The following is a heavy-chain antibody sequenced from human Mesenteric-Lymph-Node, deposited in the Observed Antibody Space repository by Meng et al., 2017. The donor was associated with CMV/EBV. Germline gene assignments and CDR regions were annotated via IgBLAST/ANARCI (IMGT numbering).Heavy chain of an antibody. V-gene: IGHV1-2*02. Sequence: ASVKVSCKASGYTFTSYGISWVRQAPGQGLEWMGWINPNSGGTNYAQKFQGRVTMTRDTSISTAYMELSRLRSDDTAVYYCARAQQLAYWGQGTLVTVSS. D-gene: IGHD6-6*01. CDR1: GYTFTSYG. J-gene: IGHJ4*02. CDR3: ARAQQLAY. CDR2: INPNSGGT.